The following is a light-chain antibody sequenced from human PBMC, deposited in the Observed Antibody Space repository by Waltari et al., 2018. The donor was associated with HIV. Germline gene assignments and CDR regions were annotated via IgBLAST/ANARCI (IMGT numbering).Light chain of an antibody. V-gene: IGKV3-15*01. Sequence: EIVMTQSPATLSVSPGERATLYCRASQRVSSNLAWYQQRPGQAPRLLIYGASTRATGIPARFSGSGSGTEFTLTISSLQSEDFAVYYCQQYNKWPLYTFGQGTKLEIK. CDR3: QQYNKWPLYT. CDR2: GAS. CDR1: QRVSSN. J-gene: IGKJ2*01.